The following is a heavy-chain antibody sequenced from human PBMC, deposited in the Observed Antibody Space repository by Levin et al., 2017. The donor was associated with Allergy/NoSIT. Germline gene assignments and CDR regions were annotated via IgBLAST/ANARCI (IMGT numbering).Heavy chain of an antibody. CDR2: VFFNGAT. D-gene: IGHD3-22*01. Sequence: SETLSLTCTVSGGSISSDSYYWGWVRQPPGKGLEWIATVFFNGATQYNPSLRSRVTISIDRPRNQFSLRLNSVTAADTAVYYCAKESRSNYDTSGSGHWGLGTVVTVSS. CDR1: GGSISSDSYY. J-gene: IGHJ4*02. V-gene: IGHV4-39*01. CDR3: AKESRSNYDTSGSGH.